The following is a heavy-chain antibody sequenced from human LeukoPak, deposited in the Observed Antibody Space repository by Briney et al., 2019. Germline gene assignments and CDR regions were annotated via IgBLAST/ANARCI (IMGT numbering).Heavy chain of an antibody. Sequence: SETLSLTCTVSGGSISPHYWSWIRQPPGKGLEWIGYIYYSGSTNYNPSLKSLVTISIDMSKNQFSLKLSSVTAADTAVYHCARHYNLAFDYWGQGTLVTVSS. CDR3: ARHYNLAFDY. D-gene: IGHD1-14*01. CDR1: GGSISPHY. V-gene: IGHV4-59*08. J-gene: IGHJ4*02. CDR2: IYYSGST.